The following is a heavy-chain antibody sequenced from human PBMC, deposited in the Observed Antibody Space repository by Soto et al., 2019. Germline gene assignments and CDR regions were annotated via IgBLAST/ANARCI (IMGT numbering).Heavy chain of an antibody. V-gene: IGHV3-33*01. CDR2: IWYDGSNK. J-gene: IGHJ6*02. CDR3: ARSYYDILTDPPYYYYYGMDV. CDR1: GFTFSSYG. D-gene: IGHD3-9*01. Sequence: GGSLRLSCAASGFTFSSYGMHWVRQAPGKGLEWVAVIWYDGSNKYYADSVKGRFTISRDNSKNTLYLQMNSLRAEDTAVYYCARSYYDILTDPPYYYYYGMDVWGQGTTVTVSS.